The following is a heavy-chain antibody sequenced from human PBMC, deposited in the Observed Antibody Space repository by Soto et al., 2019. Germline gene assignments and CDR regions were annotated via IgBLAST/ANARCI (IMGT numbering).Heavy chain of an antibody. D-gene: IGHD2-2*01. CDR1: GGSISSGGYS. V-gene: IGHV4-30-2*01. Sequence: QLQLQESGPGLVKPSQTLSLTCAVSGGSISSGGYSWSWIRQPPGKGLEWIGYIYHSGSTYYNPSLESRVTISVDRSKNQFALMLFSVTAADTAVYYCARMPGPWGQGTLVTFSS. CDR3: ARMPGP. CDR2: IYHSGST. J-gene: IGHJ5*02.